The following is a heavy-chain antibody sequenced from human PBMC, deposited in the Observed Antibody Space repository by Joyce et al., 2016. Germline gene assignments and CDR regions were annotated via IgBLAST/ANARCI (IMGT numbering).Heavy chain of an antibody. Sequence: QITLRESGPTLVKPTQTLTLTCTFSGFSLSTRGVAVGWIRQPPGKALEWLALFYWDDDKRYSPSLKSRLTITKHTSKNQVVLTMTNMDPVDTATYFCAHDQATQFARTGLDGFDIWGQGTLVTVSS. CDR3: AHDQATQFARTGLDGFDI. CDR2: FYWDDDK. CDR1: GFSLSTRGVA. D-gene: IGHD1-1*01. V-gene: IGHV2-5*02. J-gene: IGHJ3*02.